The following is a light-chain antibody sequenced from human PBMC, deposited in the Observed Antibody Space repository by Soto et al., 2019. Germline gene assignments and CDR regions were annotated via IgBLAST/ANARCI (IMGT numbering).Light chain of an antibody. CDR2: KAS. Sequence: DIQMTQSPSTLSASVGDRVTITCRASQSISSWLAWYQQKPGKAPKLLIYKASSLESGVPSRFSGSGSGTEFTLTISSLQPDDFATYYGQQYNSYSRTFGQGTKLEIK. CDR3: QQYNSYSRT. CDR1: QSISSW. J-gene: IGKJ2*02. V-gene: IGKV1-5*03.